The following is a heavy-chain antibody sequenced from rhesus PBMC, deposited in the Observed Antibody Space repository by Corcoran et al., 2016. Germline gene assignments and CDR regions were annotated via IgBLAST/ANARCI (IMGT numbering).Heavy chain of an antibody. CDR1: GFTFSSYW. D-gene: IGHD6-25*01. Sequence: EVQLVESGGGLVQPGGSLRLSCAASGFTFSSYWMYWVRQAPGKGLEWVSRIISDGSSTSYADSVKGRFTISRENAKNSLYLQMNSLRAEDTAVYDCAAAIAAAGTGIDYWGQGVLVTVSS. V-gene: IGHV3-119*01. J-gene: IGHJ4*01. CDR3: AAAIAAAGTGIDY. CDR2: IISDGSST.